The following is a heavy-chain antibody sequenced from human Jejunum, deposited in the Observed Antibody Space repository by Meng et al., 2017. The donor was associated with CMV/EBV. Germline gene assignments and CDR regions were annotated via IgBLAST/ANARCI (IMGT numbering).Heavy chain of an antibody. V-gene: IGHV4-4*07. Sequence: QLQRQAQGPGLVKPLGALSLSLSCSGGSMISYYWSWIRQPAGKGLEWIGHIYTSGSTNYSPSLKSRVTMSLDMAKNQFSLKVSSVTAADTAVXYCARLSKDGWSTFDYWGQGTLVTVSS. CDR2: IYTSGST. CDR3: ARLSKDGWSTFDY. J-gene: IGHJ4*02. D-gene: IGHD6-19*01. CDR1: GGSMISYY.